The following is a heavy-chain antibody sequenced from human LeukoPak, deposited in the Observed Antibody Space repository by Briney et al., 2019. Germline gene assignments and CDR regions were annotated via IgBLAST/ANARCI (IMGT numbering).Heavy chain of an antibody. CDR1: GFTFSSYA. CDR3: ARELPYSSSWYGISGHRWFDP. J-gene: IGHJ5*02. D-gene: IGHD6-13*01. CDR2: ISYDGSNK. Sequence: GGSLRLSCAASGFTFSSYAMHWVRQAPGKGLEWVAVISYDGSNKYYADSVKGRFTISRDNSKNTLYLQMNSLRAEDTAVYYCARELPYSSSWYGISGHRWFDPWGQGTLVTVSS. V-gene: IGHV3-30*04.